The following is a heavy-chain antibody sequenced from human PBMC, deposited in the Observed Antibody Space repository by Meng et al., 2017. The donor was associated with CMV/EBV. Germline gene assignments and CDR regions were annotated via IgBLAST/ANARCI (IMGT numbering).Heavy chain of an antibody. Sequence: LRLSCTVSGGSISSGDYYWSWIRQPPGKGLEWIGYIYYSGSTYYNPSLKSRVTISVDTSKNQFSLKLSSVTAADTAVYYCARVKLSTIFGVASFDYWGQGTLVTVSS. CDR3: ARVKLSTIFGVASFDY. D-gene: IGHD3-3*01. CDR2: IYYSGST. J-gene: IGHJ4*02. V-gene: IGHV4-30-4*08. CDR1: GGSISSGDYY.